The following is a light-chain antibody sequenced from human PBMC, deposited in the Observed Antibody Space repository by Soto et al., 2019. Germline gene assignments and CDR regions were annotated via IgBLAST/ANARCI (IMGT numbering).Light chain of an antibody. CDR1: QSVSSY. J-gene: IGKJ2*01. CDR3: QQHSNWPDT. V-gene: IGKV3-11*01. CDR2: DAS. Sequence: EIVLTQSPATLSLSPGERATLSCRASQSVSSYLAWYQQKPGQAPRLLIYDASNRATGIPARFSGSGSGTDFTLTISRLEPEDFAVYYCQQHSNWPDTVRQGTKLEIK.